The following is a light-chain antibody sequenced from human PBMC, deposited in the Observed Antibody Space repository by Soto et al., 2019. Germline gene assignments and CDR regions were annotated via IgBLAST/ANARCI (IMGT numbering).Light chain of an antibody. J-gene: IGLJ1*01. V-gene: IGLV2-23*02. CDR3: CSYAGISTFYV. CDR1: SSDVGSYNL. CDR2: GVN. Sequence: QSALTQPTSMSGSPGQSITISCTGTSSDVGSYNLVSWYQQHPGKAPKLMIYGVNKRPSGVSNRFSGSKSGNTASLTISGLQAEDEADYYCCSYAGISTFYVFGTGTELTVL.